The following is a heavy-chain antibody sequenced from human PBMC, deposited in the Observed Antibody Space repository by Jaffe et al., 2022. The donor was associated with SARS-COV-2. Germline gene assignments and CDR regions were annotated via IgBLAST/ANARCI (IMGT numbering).Heavy chain of an antibody. D-gene: IGHD5-12*01. CDR1: GFTFSSYA. Sequence: EVQLLESGGGLVQPGGSLRLSCAASGFTFSSYAMSWVRQAPGKGLEWVSAISGSGDNTYYADSVKGRFTISRDNSKNTLYLQMNSLRAEDTAVYYCAKKGGGYDYAPRIDYWGQGTLVIVSS. CDR2: ISGSGDNT. CDR3: AKKGGGYDYAPRIDY. V-gene: IGHV3-23*01. J-gene: IGHJ4*02.